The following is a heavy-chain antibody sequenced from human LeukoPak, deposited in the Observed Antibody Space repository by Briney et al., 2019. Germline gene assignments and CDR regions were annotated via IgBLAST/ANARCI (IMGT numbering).Heavy chain of an antibody. D-gene: IGHD3-22*01. J-gene: IGHJ3*02. CDR3: ARGVRKYYDSSGSTAGAFDI. CDR2: IYYSGST. CDR1: GGSISSYY. V-gene: IGHV4-59*01. Sequence: SETLSLTCTVSGGSISSYYWSWIRQPPGKGLEWIGYIYYSGSTTYNPSLKSRVTISVDTSKNQFSLKLSSVTAADTAVYYCARGVRKYYDSSGSTAGAFDIWGQGTMVTVSS.